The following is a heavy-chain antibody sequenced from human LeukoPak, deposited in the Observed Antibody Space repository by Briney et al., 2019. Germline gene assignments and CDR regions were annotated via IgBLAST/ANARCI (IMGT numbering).Heavy chain of an antibody. Sequence: PGGSLRLSCAASGFRFRDYWMDWLRQAPGMGLEWVASIKPDGSQRDYVDSVKGRFTISRDNAQNSLYLQMNSLRAEDTAVYYYARDHSSSSPFDYWGQGTLVTVSS. CDR2: IKPDGSQR. D-gene: IGHD6-6*01. CDR3: ARDHSSSSPFDY. V-gene: IGHV3-7*01. J-gene: IGHJ4*02. CDR1: GFRFRDYW.